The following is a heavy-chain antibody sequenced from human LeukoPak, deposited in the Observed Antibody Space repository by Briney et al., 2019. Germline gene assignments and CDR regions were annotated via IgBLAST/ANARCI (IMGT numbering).Heavy chain of an antibody. Sequence: ASVKVSSATSRYTFINFGITWVRHAPGQGLEWMGWISGNNDNPNYGQKFQGRFTVTTDSSTSTAYMELRNLRFDDTAGYYCARDGTSTDDYWGQGTLVTVSS. D-gene: IGHD2-2*01. V-gene: IGHV1-18*01. CDR3: ARDGTSTDDY. J-gene: IGHJ4*02. CDR1: RYTFINFG. CDR2: ISGNNDNP.